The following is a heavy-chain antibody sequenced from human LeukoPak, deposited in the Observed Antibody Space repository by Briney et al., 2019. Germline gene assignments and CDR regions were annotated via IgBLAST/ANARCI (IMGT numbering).Heavy chain of an antibody. D-gene: IGHD3-10*01. CDR3: ARVSGELPNPYYYYYYGMDV. CDR2: ISSSGSTI. Sequence: GGSLRLSCAASGFTFSDYYMSWVRQAPGKGLEWVSYISSSGSTIYYADSVKGRFTISRDNAKNSLYLQMNSLRAEDTAVYYCARVSGELPNPYYYYYYGMDVWGQGTTVTVSS. CDR1: GFTFSDYY. J-gene: IGHJ6*02. V-gene: IGHV3-11*01.